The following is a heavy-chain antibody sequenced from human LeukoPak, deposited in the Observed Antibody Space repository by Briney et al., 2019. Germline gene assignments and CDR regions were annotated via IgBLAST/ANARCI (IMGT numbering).Heavy chain of an antibody. Sequence: GGSLRLSCAASGFTFSSYAMSWVRQAPGKGLEWVPAISGSGGSTYYADSVKGRFTISRDNSKNTLYLQMNSLRAEDTAVYYCAKGSGRIHYYGSGSYYSPIGFFDYWGQGTLVTVSS. CDR3: AKGSGRIHYYGSGSYYSPIGFFDY. J-gene: IGHJ4*02. CDR1: GFTFSSYA. CDR2: ISGSGGST. V-gene: IGHV3-23*01. D-gene: IGHD3-10*01.